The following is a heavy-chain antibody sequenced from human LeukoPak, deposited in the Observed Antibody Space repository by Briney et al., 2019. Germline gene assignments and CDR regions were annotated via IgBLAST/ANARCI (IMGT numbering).Heavy chain of an antibody. CDR1: GFTFSTYA. J-gene: IGHJ4*02. Sequence: PGGSLRLSCAASGFTFSTYAMSWVRQAPGKGLEWVSAISGSGDSTYYADSVKGRFTISRDNSKNTLYLQMNSLRAEDTAVYYCAKDSSRSGSYPLFVYWGQGTLVTVSS. V-gene: IGHV3-23*01. CDR2: ISGSGDST. D-gene: IGHD1-26*01. CDR3: AKDSSRSGSYPLFVY.